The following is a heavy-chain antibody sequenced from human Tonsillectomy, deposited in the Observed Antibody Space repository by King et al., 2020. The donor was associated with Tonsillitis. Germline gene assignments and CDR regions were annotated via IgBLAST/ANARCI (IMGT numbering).Heavy chain of an antibody. J-gene: IGHJ3*02. CDR2: ISGSGGST. CDR3: AKEARDLLEWNIEWTFYI. V-gene: IGHV3-23*04. D-gene: IGHD3-3*01. Sequence: QLVESGGGLVQPGGSLRLSCAASGFTFSRYAMNWVRQHPGKGMEWVSGISGSGGSTNYADSVKGRFTISRDNSKNTLYLQMDSLRAEDTAVYYCAKEARDLLEWNIEWTFYIWGQGTMVTVSS. CDR1: GFTFSRYA.